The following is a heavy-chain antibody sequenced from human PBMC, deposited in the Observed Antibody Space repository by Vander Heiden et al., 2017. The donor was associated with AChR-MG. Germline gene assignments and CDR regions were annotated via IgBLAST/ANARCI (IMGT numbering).Heavy chain of an antibody. CDR3: ARAIGGYCSSTSCYSPAFDI. J-gene: IGHJ3*02. CDR2: IYHSGST. V-gene: IGHV4-30-2*01. CDR1: GGSISSGGYS. Sequence: QLQLQESGSGLVKPSQTLSLTCAVSGGSISSGGYSWSWIRQPPGKGLEWIGYIYHSGSTYYNPSLKSRVTISVDRSKNQFSLKLSSVTAADTAVYYCARAIGGYCSSTSCYSPAFDIWGQGTMVTVSS. D-gene: IGHD2-2*01.